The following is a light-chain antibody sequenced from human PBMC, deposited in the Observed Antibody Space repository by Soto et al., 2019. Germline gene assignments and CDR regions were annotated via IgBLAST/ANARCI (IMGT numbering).Light chain of an antibody. Sequence: QSALTQPASVSGSPGQSITISCTGSSSDVGGYNHVSWYQQHPGKAPKLMIYEVSNRPSGVSNRFSGSKSGNTASLTISGLQAEEEADYYCSSYTTSTTRIIFGGGTKLPS. CDR1: SSDVGGYNH. V-gene: IGLV2-14*01. CDR2: EVS. J-gene: IGLJ2*01. CDR3: SSYTTSTTRII.